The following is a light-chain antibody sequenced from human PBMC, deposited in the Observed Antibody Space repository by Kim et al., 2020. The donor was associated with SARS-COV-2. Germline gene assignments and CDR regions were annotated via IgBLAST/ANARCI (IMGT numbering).Light chain of an antibody. J-gene: IGKJ1*01. CDR2: KAS. CDR3: QQYNGYPWT. Sequence: AAVGDEVSISWRDSQNVYTWLAWYQQKPGKTPNLLIYKASYLQNGGPSRFSGSGSGTEVALTINSLQPDDFATYYCQQYNGYPWTFGQGTKVDIK. V-gene: IGKV1-5*03. CDR1: QNVYTW.